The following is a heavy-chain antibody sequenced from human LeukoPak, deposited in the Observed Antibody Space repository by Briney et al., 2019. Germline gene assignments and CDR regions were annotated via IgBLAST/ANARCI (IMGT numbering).Heavy chain of an antibody. J-gene: IGHJ4*02. V-gene: IGHV3-23*01. CDR2: ISGSGSST. CDR3: AKEAGQYFDSSGSPQMYYFDF. CDR1: GFTFSSYA. Sequence: PGGSLRLSRAASGFTFSSYAMSWVRQAPGKGLEWVSAISGSGSSTYYADSVKGRFTISRDNSKNTLYLQMNSLRAEDTAVYYCAKEAGQYFDSSGSPQMYYFDFWGQGTLVTVSS. D-gene: IGHD3-22*01.